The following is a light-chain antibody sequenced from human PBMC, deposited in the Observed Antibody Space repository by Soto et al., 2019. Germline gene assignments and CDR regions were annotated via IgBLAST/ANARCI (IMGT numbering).Light chain of an antibody. J-gene: IGKJ5*01. V-gene: IGKV2-28*01. CDR3: MQALLPRSS. CDR2: LGY. CDR1: QSLLHSNGYNY. Sequence: DIVMTQSPLSLPVTPGEPASISCRSSQSLLHSNGYNYLDWYLQKPGQSPQLLIYLGYNRASGVPEKFSGSGSGTGFTLKISRVEAADGRVDSCMQALLPRSSFDQRTRLAIK.